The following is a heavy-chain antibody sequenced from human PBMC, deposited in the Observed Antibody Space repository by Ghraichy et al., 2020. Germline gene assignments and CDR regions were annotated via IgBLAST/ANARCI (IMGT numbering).Heavy chain of an antibody. V-gene: IGHV3-33*01. Sequence: GGSLRLSCAASGFTFSTYGMHWVRQAPGKGLEWVAVVWHDGGSKYYADSVKGRFTVSRDNPKNTLYLQLNSLRPDDTALYYCLRDIQSHYFDLWGRGTLVTVSS. CDR3: LRDIQSHYFDL. CDR2: VWHDGGSK. CDR1: GFTFSTYG. J-gene: IGHJ4*02.